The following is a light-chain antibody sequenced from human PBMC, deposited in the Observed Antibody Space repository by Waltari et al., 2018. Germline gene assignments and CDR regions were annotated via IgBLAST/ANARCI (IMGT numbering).Light chain of an antibody. V-gene: IGKV3-11*01. CDR1: QSVSSY. J-gene: IGKJ1*01. Sequence: EIVLTQSPATLSLSPGERATLSCRTSQSVSSYLAWYQQKAGQAPRPLIYVASNRATGIPARFTGSGSGTDFTLTISSLEPEDFAVYYCQHRGTFGQGTRVEIK. CDR3: QHRGT. CDR2: VAS.